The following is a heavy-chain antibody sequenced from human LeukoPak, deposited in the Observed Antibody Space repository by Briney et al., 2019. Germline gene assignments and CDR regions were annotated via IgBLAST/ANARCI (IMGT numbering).Heavy chain of an antibody. CDR2: INPNSGAT. D-gene: IGHD3-9*01. Sequence: ASVKVSCKASGYTFTGYYMHWVRQAPGQGLEWMGWINPNSGATDYAQKFQGRVTMTRATSISTAYMELSSLRSDDTAVYYCARDYDISTGYPPRYWGQGTLVTVSS. CDR1: GYTFTGYY. V-gene: IGHV1-2*02. CDR3: ARDYDISTGYPPRY. J-gene: IGHJ4*02.